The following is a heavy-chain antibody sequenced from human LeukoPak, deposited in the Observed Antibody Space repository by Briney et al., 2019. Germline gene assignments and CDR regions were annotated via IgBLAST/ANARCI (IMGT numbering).Heavy chain of an antibody. CDR2: IYSGGST. V-gene: IGHV3-66*02. D-gene: IGHD6-13*01. Sequence: GGSLRLSCAASGFTVSSNYMSWVRQAPGKELEWVSVIYSGGSTYYADSVKGRFTISRDNSKNTLYLQMNSLRAEDTAVYYCARAKWQLDPEGYFDYWGQGTLVTVSS. CDR3: ARAKWQLDPEGYFDY. J-gene: IGHJ4*02. CDR1: GFTVSSNY.